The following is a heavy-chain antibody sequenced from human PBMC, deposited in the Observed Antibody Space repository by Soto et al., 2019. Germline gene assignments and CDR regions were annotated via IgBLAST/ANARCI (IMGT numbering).Heavy chain of an antibody. V-gene: IGHV3-15*01. J-gene: IGHJ3*02. CDR3: TTALLIGQQQKYAFDI. CDR2: IKSKTDGGTT. CDR1: GFTFSNAW. Sequence: PGGSLRLSCAASGFTFSNAWMSWVRQAPGKGLEWVGRIKSKTDGGTTDYAAPVKGRFTISRDDSKNTLYLQMNSLKTEDTAVYYCTTALLIGQQQKYAFDIWGQGTMVTVSS. D-gene: IGHD6-13*01.